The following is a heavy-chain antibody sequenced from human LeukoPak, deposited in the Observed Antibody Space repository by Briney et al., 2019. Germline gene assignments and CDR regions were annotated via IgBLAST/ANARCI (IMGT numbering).Heavy chain of an antibody. J-gene: IGHJ4*02. Sequence: WASVKVSCKASGYTFTYYGISWVRQAPGQGLEWMGWISAYNGNTNFAQKLQGRVTMTTDTSTSTAYMELRTLRSDDTAVYYCARESERITTDYWGQGTLVTVSS. CDR1: GYTFTYYG. D-gene: IGHD3-10*01. V-gene: IGHV1-18*01. CDR2: ISAYNGNT. CDR3: ARESERITTDY.